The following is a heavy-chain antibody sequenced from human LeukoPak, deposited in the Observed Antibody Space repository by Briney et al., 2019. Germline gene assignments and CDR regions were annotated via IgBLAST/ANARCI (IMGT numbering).Heavy chain of an antibody. CDR3: ARDPGHDTSNYGRIDF. Sequence: ASVKVSCKTSGYRFTGYYMHWVRQAPGQGLEWMGWINPKSGDPIYVQKFQGRVTLTRDTSIDTVYLELSSLKSDDTAVYYCARDPGHDTSNYGRIDFWGQGTLVTVSS. CDR2: INPKSGDP. CDR1: GYRFTGYY. V-gene: IGHV1-2*02. D-gene: IGHD4-11*01. J-gene: IGHJ4*02.